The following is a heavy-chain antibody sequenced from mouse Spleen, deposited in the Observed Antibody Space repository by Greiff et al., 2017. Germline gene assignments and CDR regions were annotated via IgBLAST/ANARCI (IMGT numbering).Heavy chain of an antibody. J-gene: IGHJ4*01. D-gene: IGHD2-4*01. V-gene: IGHV1-64*01. CDR2: IHPNSGST. CDR3: AREAYDYDGVMDY. CDR1: GYTFTSYW. Sequence: QVQLQQPGAELVKPGASVKLSCKASGYTFTSYWMHWVKQRPGQGLEWIGMIHPNSGSTNYNEKFKNKATLTVDKSSSTAYMQLSSLTSEDSAVYYCAREAYDYDGVMDYWGQGTSVTVSS.